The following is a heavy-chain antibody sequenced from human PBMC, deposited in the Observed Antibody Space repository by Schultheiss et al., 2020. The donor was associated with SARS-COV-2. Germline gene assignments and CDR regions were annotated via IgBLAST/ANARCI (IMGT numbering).Heavy chain of an antibody. CDR3: ARGWQWLAHDAFDI. J-gene: IGHJ3*02. Sequence: GGSLRLSCAASGFTFSNAWMSWFRQAPGKGLEWVSVIYSGGSTYYADSVKGRFTISRENAKNSLYLQMNSLRAEDTAVYYCARGWQWLAHDAFDIWGQGTMVTVSS. V-gene: IGHV3-53*05. D-gene: IGHD6-19*01. CDR2: IYSGGST. CDR1: GFTFSNAW.